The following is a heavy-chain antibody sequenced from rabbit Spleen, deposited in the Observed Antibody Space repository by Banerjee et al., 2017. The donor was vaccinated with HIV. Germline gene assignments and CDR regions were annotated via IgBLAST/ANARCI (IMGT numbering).Heavy chain of an antibody. CDR2: IYVGSSGST. CDR1: GFSFSSSYY. D-gene: IGHD6-1*01. CDR3: ARDRAGAAGGYALTPNL. J-gene: IGHJ4*01. V-gene: IGHV1S40*01. Sequence: QSLEESGGGLVKPGASLTLTCTASGFSFSSSYYMCWVRQAPGKGLEWIACIYVGSSGSTYYASWAKGRFTISKTSTTVTLQLNSLTAADTATYFCARDRAGAAGGYALTPNLWGPGTLVTVS.